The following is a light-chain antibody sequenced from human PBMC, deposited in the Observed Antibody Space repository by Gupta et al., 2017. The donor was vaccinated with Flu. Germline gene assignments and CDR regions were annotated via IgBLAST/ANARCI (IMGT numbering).Light chain of an antibody. V-gene: IGLV1-44*01. CDR1: SSNIGSNT. Sequence: QSVLTQPPSASGTPGQRVTISCSGSSSNIGSNTVNWYQQLPGTTPKLLIYSNNPRPSGVPDRFSGSKSGTSASLAISGLQSEDEADYYCAAWDDSRNGWVFGGGTKLTVL. J-gene: IGLJ3*02. CDR3: AAWDDSRNGWV. CDR2: SNN.